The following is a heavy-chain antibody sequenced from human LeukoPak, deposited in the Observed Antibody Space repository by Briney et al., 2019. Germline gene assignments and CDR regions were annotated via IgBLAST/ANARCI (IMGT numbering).Heavy chain of an antibody. CDR1: VRSISSSSYY. Sequence: SETLSLTCTVSVRSISSSSYYCGWIRQPPGNGLDWIGSIYYSGSTYYNPSLKSRVTISVDTSKNQFSLKLSSVTAADTAVYYCARQRLQLVVSYFDYWGQGTLVTVSS. J-gene: IGHJ4*02. V-gene: IGHV4-39*01. CDR3: ARQRLQLVVSYFDY. CDR2: IYYSGST. D-gene: IGHD6-6*01.